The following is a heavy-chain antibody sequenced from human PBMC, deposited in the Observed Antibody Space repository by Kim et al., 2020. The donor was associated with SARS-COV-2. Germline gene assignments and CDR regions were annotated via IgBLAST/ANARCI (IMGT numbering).Heavy chain of an antibody. J-gene: IGHJ4*02. CDR3: VRDSSGWSRDY. D-gene: IGHD6-19*01. V-gene: IGHV4-38-2*02. CDR1: GYSISSGSY. Sequence: SETLSLTCTVSGYSISSGSYWGWIRQPPGKGLEWIGSIFHSGSTYYNPSLWSRLTISLDTSKNQFSLKLSSVTAADTAVYYCVRDSSGWSRDYWGQGTLVTVSS. CDR2: IFHSGST.